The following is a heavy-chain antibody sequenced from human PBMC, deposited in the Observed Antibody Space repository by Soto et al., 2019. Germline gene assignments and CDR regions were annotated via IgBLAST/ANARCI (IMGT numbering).Heavy chain of an antibody. CDR2: IYHSGTS. CDR1: GDSISSGGFS. V-gene: IGHV4-30-2*01. CDR3: ARGRLVPAVNFDY. Sequence: SETLSLTCAVSGDSISSGGFSWSWIRQPPGKGLEWIGYIYHSGTSFYNPSLKSRVTISVDGSKNQFSLKVKSVTAADTAVYYCARGRLVPAVNFDYWGRGTLVTVSS. D-gene: IGHD2-2*01. J-gene: IGHJ4*02.